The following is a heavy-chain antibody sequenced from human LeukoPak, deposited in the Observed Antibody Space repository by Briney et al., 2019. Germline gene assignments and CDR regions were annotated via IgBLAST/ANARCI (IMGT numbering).Heavy chain of an antibody. Sequence: SETLSLTYTVSGGSISSGSYYCSWIRQPAGKGLEWIGRIYTSGSTNYNPSLKSRVTISVDTSKNQFSLKLSSVTAADTAVYYCVTIAASGTRDYWGQGTLVTVSS. CDR2: IYTSGST. CDR3: VTIAASGTRDY. CDR1: GGSISSGSYY. J-gene: IGHJ4*02. D-gene: IGHD6-13*01. V-gene: IGHV4-61*02.